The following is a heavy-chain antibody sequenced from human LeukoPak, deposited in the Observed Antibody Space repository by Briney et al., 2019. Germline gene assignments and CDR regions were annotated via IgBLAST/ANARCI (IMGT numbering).Heavy chain of an antibody. CDR2: TYYRSKWSS. V-gene: IGHV6-1*01. Sequence: SQTLSLTCAISGGSVSSNSGTWNWIRQSPSRGLEWLGRTYYRSKWSSDYALSVRGRLTISGDTSKNQFFLQLNSVTPDDTGVYYCVRECEGCGWPFDNWGQGTLVTVSS. D-gene: IGHD1-26*01. CDR1: GGSVSSNSGT. J-gene: IGHJ4*02. CDR3: VRECEGCGWPFDN.